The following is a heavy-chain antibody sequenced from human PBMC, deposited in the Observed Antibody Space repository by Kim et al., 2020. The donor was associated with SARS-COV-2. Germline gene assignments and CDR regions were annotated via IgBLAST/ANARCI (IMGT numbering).Heavy chain of an antibody. CDR1: GGTFSSYA. V-gene: IGHV1-69*13. CDR3: AREIAGDSSSFYYYYGMDV. Sequence: SVKVSCKASGGTFSSYAISWVRQAPGQGLEWMGGIIPIFGTANYAQKFQGRVTITADESTSTAYMELSSLRSEDTAVYYCAREIAGDSSSFYYYYGMDVWGQGTTVTVSS. D-gene: IGHD6-13*01. CDR2: IIPIFGTA. J-gene: IGHJ6*02.